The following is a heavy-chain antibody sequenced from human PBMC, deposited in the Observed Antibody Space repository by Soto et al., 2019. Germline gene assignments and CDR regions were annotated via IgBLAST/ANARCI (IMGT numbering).Heavy chain of an antibody. V-gene: IGHV1-18*01. D-gene: IGHD2-2*01. CDR1: GYTFTNYG. J-gene: IGHJ4*02. CDR2: ISAHNGNT. CDR3: ARVGAYCVSTSCHDY. Sequence: QVQLVQSGAEVKKPGASVKVSCKASGYTFTNYGISWVRQAPGQGLEWLGWISAHNGNTDYAQKLQGRVTMTTDTSTSTAYMELRSLRSDDTAVYYCARVGAYCVSTSCHDYWGQGTLVTVSS.